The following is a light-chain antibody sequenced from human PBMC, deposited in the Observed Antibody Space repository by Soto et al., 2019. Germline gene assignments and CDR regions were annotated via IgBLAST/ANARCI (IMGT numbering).Light chain of an antibody. CDR2: GNS. CDR3: QSYDSSLSV. J-gene: IGLJ2*01. V-gene: IGLV1-40*01. CDR1: SSNIGAGYD. Sequence: QSVLTQPPSVSGAPGQWVTISCTGSSSNIGAGYDVHWYQQLPGTAPKLLIYGNSNRPSGVPDRFSGSKSGTSASLAITGLQPEDEADYYCQSYDSSLSVFGGGTKLTVL.